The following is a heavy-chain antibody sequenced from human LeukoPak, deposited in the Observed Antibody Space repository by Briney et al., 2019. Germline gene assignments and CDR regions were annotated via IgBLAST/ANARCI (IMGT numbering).Heavy chain of an antibody. CDR1: GFTFSSYG. V-gene: IGHV3-30*02. CDR2: IRYDGSNK. CDR3: ANSIVVVPAATFAFDI. Sequence: PGGSLRLSCAASGFTFSSYGMHWVRQAPGKGLEWVAFIRYDGSNKYYADSVKGRFTISRDNSKNTLYLQMNSLRAEDTAVYYCANSIVVVPAATFAFDIWGQGTMVTVSS. D-gene: IGHD2-2*01. J-gene: IGHJ3*02.